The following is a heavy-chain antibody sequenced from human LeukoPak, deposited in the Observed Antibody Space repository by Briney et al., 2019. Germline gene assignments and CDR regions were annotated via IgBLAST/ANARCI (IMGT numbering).Heavy chain of an antibody. CDR2: VSSSGSTI. CDR3: AASIVVITFDY. J-gene: IGHJ4*02. Sequence: GGSLRLSCAASGFTFSSYEMNWVRQAPGKGLEWVSYVSSSGSTIYYADSVKGRFTISRDNAKNSLYLQMNSLTAEDTAVYYCAASIVVITFDYWGQGTLVTASS. CDR1: GFTFSSYE. D-gene: IGHD3-22*01. V-gene: IGHV3-48*03.